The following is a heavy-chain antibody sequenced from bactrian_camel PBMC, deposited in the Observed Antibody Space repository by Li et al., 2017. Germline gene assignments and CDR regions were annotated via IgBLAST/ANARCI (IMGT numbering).Heavy chain of an antibody. CDR3: GTNKYCRGSACCNSDFSH. V-gene: IGHV3S61*01. D-gene: IGHD2*01. J-gene: IGHJ4*01. Sequence: VQLVESGGGSVQAGGSLRLSCAASGEISTYDCREWFRRAPGKERELVGSVGTDGTTTYADSMKGRVTISQDNAKNTLYLQMNNLKPEDTAMYYCGTNKYCRGSACCNSDFSHWGQGTQVTVS. CDR2: VGTDGTT. CDR1: GEISTYDC.